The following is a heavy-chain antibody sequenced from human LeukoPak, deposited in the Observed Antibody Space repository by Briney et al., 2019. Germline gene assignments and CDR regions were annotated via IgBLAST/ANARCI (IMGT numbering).Heavy chain of an antibody. D-gene: IGHD2-15*01. CDR2: ISYDGSNK. V-gene: IGHV3-30-3*01. CDR3: AYCSGGNCY. Sequence: GGSLRLSCAASGFTFSSYAMHWVRRAPGKGLEWVAVISYDGSNKYYADSVKGRFTISRDNSKNTLYLQLNSLRVEDTAVYHCAYCSGGNCYWGQGTLVTVSS. CDR1: GFTFSSYA. J-gene: IGHJ4*02.